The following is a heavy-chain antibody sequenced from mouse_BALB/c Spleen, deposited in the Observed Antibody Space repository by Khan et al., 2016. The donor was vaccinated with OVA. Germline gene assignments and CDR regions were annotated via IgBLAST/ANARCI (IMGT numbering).Heavy chain of an antibody. D-gene: IGHD2-14*01. CDR2: INPSNGYT. J-gene: IGHJ3*01. Sequence: QVQLKESGAELARPGASVKMSCTASGYTFTSYTIHWIKERPGQGLEWIGYINPSNGYTNYNQKFKDQATLTTDKSSTTAYLQLSSLTSDDSAVENGVRDGAYHRNDGWFAYWGQGTLVTVSA. V-gene: IGHV1-4*01. CDR1: GYTFTSYT. CDR3: VRDGAYHRNDGWFAY.